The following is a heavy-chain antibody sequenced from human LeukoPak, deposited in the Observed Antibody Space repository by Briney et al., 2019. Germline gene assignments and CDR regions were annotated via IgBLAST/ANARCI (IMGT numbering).Heavy chain of an antibody. CDR1: GFTFSSYW. Sequence: GGSLRLSCEASGFTFSSYWMSWVRQAPGKGLEWVANIKTDGSEKYYVDSVKGRFTISRDNAKNSLYLQMNSLRAEDAAVYYCARDYTGYFPWGQGTLVIVSS. D-gene: IGHD3-9*01. J-gene: IGHJ5*02. CDR3: ARDYTGYFP. CDR2: IKTDGSEK. V-gene: IGHV3-7*03.